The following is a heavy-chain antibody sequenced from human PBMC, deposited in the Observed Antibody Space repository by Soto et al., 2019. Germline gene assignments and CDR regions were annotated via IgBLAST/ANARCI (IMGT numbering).Heavy chain of an antibody. V-gene: IGHV3-23*01. J-gene: IGHJ4*02. CDR3: AKDHPHRPDSSGQEDPFDY. Sequence: GGSLRLSCAASGFTFSSYAMSWVRQAPGKGLEWVSAISGSGGSTYYADSVKGRFTISRDNSKNTLYLQMNSLRAEDTAVYYCAKDHPHRPDSSGQEDPFDYWGQGTLVTVSS. CDR2: ISGSGGST. CDR1: GFTFSSYA. D-gene: IGHD6-19*01.